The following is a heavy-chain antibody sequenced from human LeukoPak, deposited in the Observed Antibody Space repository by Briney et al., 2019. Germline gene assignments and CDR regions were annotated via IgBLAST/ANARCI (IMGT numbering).Heavy chain of an antibody. J-gene: IGHJ4*02. D-gene: IGHD3-10*01. CDR3: ARYRVDGSGTYYTIDY. CDR2: IYYSGST. Sequence: SETLSLTCTVSGGSISSSSYYWGWIRQPPGKGLEWIGSIYYSGSTYYNPSLKSRVTISVDTSKNQFSLKLRSVTAADTAVYYCARYRVDGSGTYYTIDYWGQGTLVTVSS. V-gene: IGHV4-39*07. CDR1: GGSISSSSYY.